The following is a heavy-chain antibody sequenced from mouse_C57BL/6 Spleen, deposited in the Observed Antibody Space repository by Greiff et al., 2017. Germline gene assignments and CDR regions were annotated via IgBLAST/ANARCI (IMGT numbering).Heavy chain of an antibody. Sequence: EVQLQASGGGLVQPGGSMKLSCVASGFTFSNYWMNWVRQSPEKGLEWVAQIRLKSDNYATHYAESVKGRFTISRDDSKSSVYLQMNNLRAEDTGIYYCTDYPGAMDYWGQGTSVTVSS. J-gene: IGHJ4*01. CDR1: GFTFSNYW. CDR2: IRLKSDNYAT. CDR3: TDYPGAMDY. V-gene: IGHV6-3*01. D-gene: IGHD5-5*01.